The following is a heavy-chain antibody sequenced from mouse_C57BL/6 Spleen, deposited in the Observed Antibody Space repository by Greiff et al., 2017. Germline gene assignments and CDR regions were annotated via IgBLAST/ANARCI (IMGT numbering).Heavy chain of an antibody. CDR3: ARNSRYYGSSYNYAMDY. CDR2: IWSGGST. Sequence: QVQLKESGPGLVQPSQSLSITCTVSGFSLTSYGVHWVRPSPGKGLEWLGVIWSGGSTDYNAAFISRLSISKDNSKSQVFFKMNSLQADDTAIYYCARNSRYYGSSYNYAMDYWGQGTSVTVSS. CDR1: GFSLTSYG. V-gene: IGHV2-2*01. D-gene: IGHD1-1*01. J-gene: IGHJ4*01.